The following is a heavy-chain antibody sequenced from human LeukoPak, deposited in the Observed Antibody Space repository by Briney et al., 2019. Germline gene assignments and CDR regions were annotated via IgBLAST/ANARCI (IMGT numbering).Heavy chain of an antibody. Sequence: SETLSLTCTVSGDSISSGDYYWSWIRQPAGKGLEWIGRISSSGSTNYNPSLKSRVTMSVDTSKNQFSLKLSSVTAADTAVYYCARGLMTHFDYWGQGTLVTVSS. CDR3: ARGLMTHFDY. J-gene: IGHJ4*02. D-gene: IGHD3-16*01. CDR2: ISSSGST. V-gene: IGHV4-61*02. CDR1: GDSISSGDYY.